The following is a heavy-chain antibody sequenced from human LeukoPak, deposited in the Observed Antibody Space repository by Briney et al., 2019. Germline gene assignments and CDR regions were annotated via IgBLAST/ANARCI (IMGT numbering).Heavy chain of an antibody. CDR1: GYRFTSYW. V-gene: IGHV5-51*01. J-gene: IGHJ4*02. CDR3: ARLSGSGSYQEDYFDY. CDR2: IYPGDSDT. Sequence: NRGGSLEISCKGSGYRFTSYWIGWVRQMPGKGLGWVGIIYPGDSDTRYSPSFQGQVTVSADKSISTPYLQWSSLKASDTAMYYCARLSGSGSYQEDYFDYWGQGTLVTVSS. D-gene: IGHD3-10*01.